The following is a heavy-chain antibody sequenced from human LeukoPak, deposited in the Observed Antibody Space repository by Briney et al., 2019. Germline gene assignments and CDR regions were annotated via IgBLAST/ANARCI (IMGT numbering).Heavy chain of an antibody. D-gene: IGHD2-2*01. CDR2: ISGSGGST. J-gene: IGHJ4*02. Sequence: GGSLRLSCAASGFTFSSYGMSWVRQAPGKGLEWVSAISGSGGSTYYADSVKGRFTISRDNSKNTLYLQMNSLRAEDTAVYYCAKDGVVVPAAQYYFDYWGQGTLVTVSS. V-gene: IGHV3-23*01. CDR1: GFTFSSYG. CDR3: AKDGVVVPAAQYYFDY.